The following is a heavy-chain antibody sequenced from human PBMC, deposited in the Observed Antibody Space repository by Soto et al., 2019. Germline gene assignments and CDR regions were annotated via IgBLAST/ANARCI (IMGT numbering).Heavy chain of an antibody. J-gene: IGHJ4*02. CDR2: IIPIFGTA. CDR1: GGTFSSYA. D-gene: IGHD4-17*01. V-gene: IGHV1-69*06. CDR3: ASRTRLTTVTIDY. Sequence: QVQLVQSGAEVKKPGSSVKVSCKASGGTFSSYAISWVRQAPGQGLEWMGGIIPIFGTANYAQKFQGRVTITAGKSTSTAYMELSSLRSEDTAVYYGASRTRLTTVTIDYWGQGTLVTVSS.